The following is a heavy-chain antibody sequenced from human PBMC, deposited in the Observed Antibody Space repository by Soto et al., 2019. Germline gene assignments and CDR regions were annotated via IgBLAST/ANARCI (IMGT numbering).Heavy chain of an antibody. V-gene: IGHV1-69*02. CDR1: GGTFSSYT. D-gene: IGHD3-9*01. J-gene: IGHJ6*02. Sequence: QVQLVQSGAEVKKPGSSVKVSCKASGGTFSSYTISWVRQAPGQGLEWMGRIIPILGIANYAQKFQGRVTITADKSTSTAYMELSSLRSEDTAVYYCAHAPSLVDMDYYYGMDVWGQGTTVTVSS. CDR2: IIPILGIA. CDR3: AHAPSLVDMDYYYGMDV.